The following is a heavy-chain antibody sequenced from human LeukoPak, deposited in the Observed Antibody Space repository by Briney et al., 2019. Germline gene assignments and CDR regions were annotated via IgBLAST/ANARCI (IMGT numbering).Heavy chain of an antibody. CDR3: ARDRGYTILDY. V-gene: IGHV3-74*01. J-gene: IGHJ4*02. CDR1: GFTFSSYW. CDR2: INSDGSST. Sequence: GGSLRLSCAASGFTFSSYWMHWVRQAPGKGLVWVSRINSDGSSTNYADSGKGRFTISRENAENTLYLQMNSLRAEDTAVYYCARDRGYTILDYWGQGTLATVSS. D-gene: IGHD2-2*02.